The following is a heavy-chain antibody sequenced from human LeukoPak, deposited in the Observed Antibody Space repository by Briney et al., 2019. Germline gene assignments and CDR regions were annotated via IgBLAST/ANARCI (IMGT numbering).Heavy chain of an antibody. V-gene: IGHV3-7*01. D-gene: IGHD3-10*01. Sequence: GGSLRLSCAASGLTFSGQAMSWVRQAPVKGLEWVANIKQDGSEKYYVDFVKDRFTISRDNAKNTLYLQMNSLRVEDTAIYYCARLFSDGSRTGWGQGTLVTVSS. J-gene: IGHJ4*02. CDR3: ARLFSDGSRTG. CDR1: GLTFSGQA. CDR2: IKQDGSEK.